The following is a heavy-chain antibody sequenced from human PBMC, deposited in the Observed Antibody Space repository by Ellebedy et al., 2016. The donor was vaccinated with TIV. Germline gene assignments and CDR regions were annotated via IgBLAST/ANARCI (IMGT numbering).Heavy chain of an antibody. CDR3: ARDGIVGATTAFDY. J-gene: IGHJ4*02. Sequence: AASVKVSCKSSGYTFIDYGVTWVRQAPGQGLDWMGWVSAYSGNTNYAQKLQGRVTMTTDTSTSTAYMELRSLRSDDTAVYYCARDGIVGATTAFDYWGQGTLVTVSS. CDR1: GYTFIDYG. V-gene: IGHV1-18*01. D-gene: IGHD1-26*01. CDR2: VSAYSGNT.